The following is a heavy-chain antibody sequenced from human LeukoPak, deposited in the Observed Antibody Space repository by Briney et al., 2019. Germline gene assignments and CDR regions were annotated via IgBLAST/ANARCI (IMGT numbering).Heavy chain of an antibody. J-gene: IGHJ6*03. Sequence: SETLSLTCTVSGGSISSYYWSWIRQPPGKGLEWIGYIYYSGSTNCNPSLKSRVTISVDTSKNQFSLKLSSVTAADTAVYYCARDLLNYMDVWGKGTTVTVSS. CDR1: GGSISSYY. D-gene: IGHD2-8*02. CDR3: ARDLLNYMDV. V-gene: IGHV4-59*01. CDR2: IYYSGST.